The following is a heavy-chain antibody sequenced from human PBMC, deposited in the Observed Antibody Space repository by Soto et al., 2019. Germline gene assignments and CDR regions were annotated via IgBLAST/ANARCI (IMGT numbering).Heavy chain of an antibody. CDR2: IYYSGST. CDR3: ARENYDSSGYYSRFDY. J-gene: IGHJ4*02. Sequence: SETLSLTCTVSGGSISSYYWSWIRQPPGKGLEWIGYIYYSGSTNYNPSLKSRVTISVDTSKNQFSLKLSSVTAADTAVYYCARENYDSSGYYSRFDYWGQGTLVTVSS. CDR1: GGSISSYY. D-gene: IGHD3-22*01. V-gene: IGHV4-59*01.